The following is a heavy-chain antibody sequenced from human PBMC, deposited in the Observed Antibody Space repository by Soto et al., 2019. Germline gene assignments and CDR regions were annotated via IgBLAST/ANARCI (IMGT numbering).Heavy chain of an antibody. Sequence: SETLSLTCAVYGGSFSGYYWSWIRQPPGKGLEWIGEINHSGSTNYNPSLKSRVTISVDTSKNQVSLKLSSVTAADTAVYYCARGHSPLGSTSCYDYWGQGILVTVSS. CDR1: GGSFSGYY. D-gene: IGHD2-2*01. CDR3: ARGHSPLGSTSCYDY. V-gene: IGHV4-34*01. CDR2: INHSGST. J-gene: IGHJ4*02.